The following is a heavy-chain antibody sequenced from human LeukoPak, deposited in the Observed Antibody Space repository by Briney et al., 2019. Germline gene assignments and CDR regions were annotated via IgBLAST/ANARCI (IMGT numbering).Heavy chain of an antibody. V-gene: IGHV3-21*01. CDR2: ISSSSSYI. CDR3: ARDLALQWGDNAFDI. Sequence: PGGSLRLSCAASEFTFSSHNMNWVRQAPGKGLEWVSSISSSSSYIYYADSVKGRFTISRDNANNSLYLQMNSLRAEDTAVYYCARDLALQWGDNAFDIWGQGTMVTVSS. J-gene: IGHJ3*02. CDR1: EFTFSSHN. D-gene: IGHD1-26*01.